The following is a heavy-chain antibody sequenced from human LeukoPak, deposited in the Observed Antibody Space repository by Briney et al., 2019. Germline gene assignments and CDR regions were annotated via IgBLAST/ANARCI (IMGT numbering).Heavy chain of an antibody. V-gene: IGHV4-34*01. J-gene: IGHJ4*02. CDR2: INHSGST. D-gene: IGHD4-23*01. Sequence: SETLSLTCAVYGGSFSGYYWSWIRQPPGKGLEGIGEINHSGSTNYNPSLKGRVTISVDTSKNQFSLKLSSVTAADTAVYYCARGLDYGGNSGQAFDYWGQGTLVTVSS. CDR1: GGSFSGYY. CDR3: ARGLDYGGNSGQAFDY.